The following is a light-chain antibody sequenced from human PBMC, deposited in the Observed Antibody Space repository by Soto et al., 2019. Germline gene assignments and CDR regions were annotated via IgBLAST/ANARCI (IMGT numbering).Light chain of an antibody. CDR1: QDITNY. Sequence: IQLTQSPSFLSASVGDRVTITCRASQDITNYLAWYLQKPGKAPKLLIYGASTLQSGVPSRFSGSGSGTEFTLTVSSLQPEDFSVYYCQQRYNWPITFGQGTRLEIK. J-gene: IGKJ5*01. CDR3: QQRYNWPIT. CDR2: GAS. V-gene: IGKV1-9*01.